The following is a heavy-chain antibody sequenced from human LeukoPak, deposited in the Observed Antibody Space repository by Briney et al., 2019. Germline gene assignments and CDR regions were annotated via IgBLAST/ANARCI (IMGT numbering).Heavy chain of an antibody. CDR3: ANYYYYYNMDV. CDR1: GFTFSVYG. Sequence: PGRSLRLSCAASGFTFSVYGMHWVRQAPGKGLEWVAVISYDGSNKYYADSVKGRFTISRDNSKNTLYLQMNSLRAEDTAVYYCANYYYYYNMDVWGQGTTVTVSS. J-gene: IGHJ6*02. CDR2: ISYDGSNK. V-gene: IGHV3-30*18.